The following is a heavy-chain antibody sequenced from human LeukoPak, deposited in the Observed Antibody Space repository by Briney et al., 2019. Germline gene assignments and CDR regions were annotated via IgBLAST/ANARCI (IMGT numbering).Heavy chain of an antibody. CDR1: GGTFSSYA. V-gene: IGHV1-69*13. CDR2: IIPIFGTA. Sequence: SAKVSCKASGGTFSSYAISWVRQAPGQGLEWMGGIIPIFGTANYAQKFQGRVTITADESTSTAYMELSSLRSEDTAVFYCAGSLKFITMIPHYWGQGTLVTVSS. D-gene: IGHD3-22*01. J-gene: IGHJ4*02. CDR3: AGSLKFITMIPHY.